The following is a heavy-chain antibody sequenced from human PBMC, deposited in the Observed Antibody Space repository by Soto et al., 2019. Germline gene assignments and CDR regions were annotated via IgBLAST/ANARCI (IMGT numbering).Heavy chain of an antibody. V-gene: IGHV6-1*01. CDR3: ARDHVGSPGDY. CDR1: GDSVSSYIAA. CDR2: TYYRSRWYN. J-gene: IGHJ4*02. Sequence: PSQTLSLTCAISGDSVSSYIAAWNWIRHSPSRGLEWLGRTYYRSRWYNEYAVSVKSRITINPDTSKNQFSLQLNSVTPEDTAVYYCARDHVGSPGDYWGQGTLVTVSS. D-gene: IGHD1-26*01.